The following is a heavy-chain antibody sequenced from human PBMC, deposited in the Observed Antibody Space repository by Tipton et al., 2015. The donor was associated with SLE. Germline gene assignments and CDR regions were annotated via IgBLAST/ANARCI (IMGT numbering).Heavy chain of an antibody. D-gene: IGHD3/OR15-3a*01. CDR3: ARAPGLDRDYQYYYYMDV. CDR2: INHSGGT. J-gene: IGHJ6*03. CDR1: GGSFSGYY. Sequence: TLSLTCAVYGGSFSGYYWSWIRQPPGKGLGWIGEINHSGGTNYNPSLKSRVTISVDTSKNQFSLKLSSVTAADTAVYYCARAPGLDRDYQYYYYMDVWGKGTTVTVSS. V-gene: IGHV4-34*01.